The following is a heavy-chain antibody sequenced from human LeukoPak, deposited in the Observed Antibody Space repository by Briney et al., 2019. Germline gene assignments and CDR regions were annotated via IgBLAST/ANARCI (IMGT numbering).Heavy chain of an antibody. V-gene: IGHV1-2*02. D-gene: IGHD3-9*01. CDR1: GYTFTDYY. Sequence: GASVKVSCKASGYTFTDYYMHWVRQAPGQGLEWMGWINPNSGGTNYAQKFQGRVTMTRDTSISTAYMELSRLRSDDTAVYYCARLPDILTAFDIWGQGTMVTVSS. CDR2: INPNSGGT. CDR3: ARLPDILTAFDI. J-gene: IGHJ3*02.